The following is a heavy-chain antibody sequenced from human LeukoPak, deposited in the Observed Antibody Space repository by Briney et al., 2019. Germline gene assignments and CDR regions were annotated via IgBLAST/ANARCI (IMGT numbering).Heavy chain of an antibody. CDR2: IYYSGST. D-gene: IGHD1-7*01. CDR1: GGSISSYY. V-gene: IGHV4-59*12. CDR3: ARAETNRTPFDRITGTKRGDAFDI. Sequence: PSETLSLTCTVSGGSISSYYWSWIRQPPGKGLEWIGYIYYSGSTNYNPSLKSRVTISVDTSKNQFSLKLSSVTAADTAVYYCARAETNRTPFDRITGTKRGDAFDIWGQGTMVTVSS. J-gene: IGHJ3*02.